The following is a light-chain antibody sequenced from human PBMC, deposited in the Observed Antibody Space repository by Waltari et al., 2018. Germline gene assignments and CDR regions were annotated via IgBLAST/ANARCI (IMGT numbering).Light chain of an antibody. V-gene: IGLV2-14*01. CDR1: DSDVGAYDF. Sequence: QSALTQPASVSGSPGQSITTSCSGHDSDVGAYDFVSWYQQHPGKAPHLIIYEVSNRPSGISNRFSASKSGNTASLTISGLQAEDEADYYCSSYTTSSAPGVFGTGTRVTVL. CDR2: EVS. CDR3: SSYTTSSAPGV. J-gene: IGLJ1*01.